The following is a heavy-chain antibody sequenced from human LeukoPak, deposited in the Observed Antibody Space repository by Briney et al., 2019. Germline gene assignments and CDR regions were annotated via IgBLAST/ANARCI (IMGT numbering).Heavy chain of an antibody. Sequence: GRSLRLSCGASGFTFSDYSMNWVRQAPGKGLAWVASITSAGGYTYYADSVKGRFTISRDNAQNSLFLQMNSLRAEDTAVYFCAASGGFVLPNAITGNWYMDVWGRGTSVTVSS. CDR3: AASGGFVLPNAITGNWYMDV. CDR2: ITSAGGYT. D-gene: IGHD2-2*01. CDR1: GFTFSDYS. J-gene: IGHJ6*03. V-gene: IGHV3-21*01.